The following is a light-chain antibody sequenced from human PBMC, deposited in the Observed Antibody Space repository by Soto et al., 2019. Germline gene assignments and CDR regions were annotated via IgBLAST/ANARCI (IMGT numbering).Light chain of an antibody. Sequence: DIQMTQSPSSLSASVGDRVTITCQASHDITNYLNWYQQKPGKGPRLPIYGASNLETGVPSRFSGSGFGTDFSFTISSLQPEDFATYYCQQYDSLPTFGGGTKVELK. V-gene: IGKV1-33*01. CDR2: GAS. CDR1: HDITNY. J-gene: IGKJ4*01. CDR3: QQYDSLPT.